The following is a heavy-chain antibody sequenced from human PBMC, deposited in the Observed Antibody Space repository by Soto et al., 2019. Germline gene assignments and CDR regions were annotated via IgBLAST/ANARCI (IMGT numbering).Heavy chain of an antibody. V-gene: IGHV4-59*01. J-gene: IGHJ5*02. D-gene: IGHD6-13*01. CDR3: AKVGRIAAAGTWFDP. CDR1: AGSISGSF. CDR2: IYYSGST. Sequence: PSETLSLTCAVSAGSISGSFWSWIRQSPGRELELIGYIYYSGSTYYNPSLKSRITISIDTSRNQFSLKMSSVTDADTAVYYCAKVGRIAAAGTWFDPWGQGTPVTVS.